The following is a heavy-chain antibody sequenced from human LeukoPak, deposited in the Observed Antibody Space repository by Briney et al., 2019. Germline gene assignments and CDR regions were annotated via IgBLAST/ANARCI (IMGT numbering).Heavy chain of an antibody. D-gene: IGHD2-2*01. V-gene: IGHV4-39*07. CDR2: MYYSGST. CDR3: ARVTADYHCSSTSCYFGHFDY. CDR1: GGSISGSSYY. J-gene: IGHJ4*02. Sequence: SETLSLTCTVSGGSISGSSYYWGWIRQPPGKGLEWIGTMYYSGSTYYKPSLKSRVTISVDTSKNQFSLKLSSVTAADTAVYYCARVTADYHCSSTSCYFGHFDYWGQGTLVTVSS.